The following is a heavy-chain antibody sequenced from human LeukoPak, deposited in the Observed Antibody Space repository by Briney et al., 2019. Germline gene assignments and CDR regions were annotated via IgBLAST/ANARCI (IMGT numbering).Heavy chain of an antibody. CDR1: GFTVSSNY. CDR2: IYSGGST. V-gene: IGHV3-66*01. Sequence: GGSLRLSCAASGFTVSSNYMSWVRQAPGKGLEWVSVIYSGGSTYYADSVKGRFTISRDNSKDTLYLRMNSLRAEDTAVYYCARLRWLHRYFDYWGQGTLVTVSS. CDR3: ARLRWLHRYFDY. D-gene: IGHD5-24*01. J-gene: IGHJ4*02.